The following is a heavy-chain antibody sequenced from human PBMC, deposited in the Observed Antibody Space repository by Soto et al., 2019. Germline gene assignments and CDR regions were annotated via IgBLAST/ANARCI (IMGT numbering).Heavy chain of an antibody. J-gene: IGHJ1*01. CDR3: ARDYYDSSGYPQVVYFQH. Sequence: EVPLVESGGGLVQPGGSLRLSCAASGFTVSSNYMSWVRQAPGKGLEWVSVIYSGGSTYYADSVKGRFTISRDNSKNTLYLQMNSLRADDTAVYYCARDYYDSSGYPQVVYFQHWGQGTLVTVSS. CDR2: IYSGGST. V-gene: IGHV3-66*01. D-gene: IGHD3-22*01. CDR1: GFTVSSNY.